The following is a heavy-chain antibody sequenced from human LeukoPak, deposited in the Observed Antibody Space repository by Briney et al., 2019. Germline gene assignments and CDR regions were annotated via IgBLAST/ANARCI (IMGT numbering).Heavy chain of an antibody. CDR3: ARDDYGDCPEPPLSDNAFDI. J-gene: IGHJ3*02. CDR1: GLILSSYN. CDR2: ISSSSTYI. Sequence: RGSLRLSCAASGLILSSYNMNWVRQAPGKRLGWVSSISSSSTYIYYAHSVKGRFTVSRDNGKNSLYLQMNGLRAEDTAIYYCARDDYGDCPEPPLSDNAFDIWGQGTMVTVSS. V-gene: IGHV3-21*01. D-gene: IGHD4-17*01.